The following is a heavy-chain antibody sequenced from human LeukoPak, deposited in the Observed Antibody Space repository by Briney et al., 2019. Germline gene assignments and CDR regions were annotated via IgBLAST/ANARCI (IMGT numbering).Heavy chain of an antibody. CDR1: GGSFGRYA. CDR3: ARSQGYSYGSSY. D-gene: IGHD5-18*01. V-gene: IGHV1-69*01. Sequence: SVKVSCKAPGGSFGRYAISWVRQAPGQGLEWMGGIVPILGTANYAQKFQGRVTITADDSTGTAYMELTSLRSADTAAYYCARSQGYSYGSSYWGQGTLVTVSS. J-gene: IGHJ4*02. CDR2: IVPILGTA.